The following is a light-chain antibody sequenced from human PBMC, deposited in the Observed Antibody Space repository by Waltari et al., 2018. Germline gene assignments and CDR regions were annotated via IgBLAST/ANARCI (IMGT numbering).Light chain of an antibody. V-gene: IGLV3-10*01. Sequence: SYELTQPPSVSVSPGQTARITCSGDALPKKYAFWYQQKSGQAPLLIIYDDNKRPSGIPERFSGSSSGTMATLTISGAQVEDEADYYCYSTDSTGNHVVFGGGTKLTVL. CDR3: YSTDSTGNHVV. CDR2: DDN. CDR1: ALPKKY. J-gene: IGLJ2*01.